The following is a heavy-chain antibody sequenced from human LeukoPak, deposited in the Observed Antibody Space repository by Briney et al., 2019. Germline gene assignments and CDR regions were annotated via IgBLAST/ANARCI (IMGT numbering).Heavy chain of an antibody. V-gene: IGHV4-39*07. CDR2: MYSSGST. J-gene: IGHJ4*02. Sequence: SETLSLTCTVSGGSISSSSYYWGWIRQPPGKGLEWIGSMYSSGSTYYNPSLKSRVTISVDTSKNQFSLRLSSVTAADTAVYYCARYSYGSSHDYWGQGTLVTVSS. D-gene: IGHD5-18*01. CDR1: GGSISSSSYY. CDR3: ARYSYGSSHDY.